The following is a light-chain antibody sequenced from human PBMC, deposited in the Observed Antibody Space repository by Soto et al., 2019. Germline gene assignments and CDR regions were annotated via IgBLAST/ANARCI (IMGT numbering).Light chain of an antibody. J-gene: IGKJ2*01. CDR1: QSVSSNY. Sequence: EIVLTQSPGTLSLSPGERATLSCRASQSVSSNYLAWYQQKPGQAPRLLIYGASSRPTGIPDRFRGSGSGTVYTLTISRLEPEDFAVYYCQQYIDSPPGYPIGQGTKLEIK. CDR3: QQYIDSPPGYP. V-gene: IGKV3-20*01. CDR2: GAS.